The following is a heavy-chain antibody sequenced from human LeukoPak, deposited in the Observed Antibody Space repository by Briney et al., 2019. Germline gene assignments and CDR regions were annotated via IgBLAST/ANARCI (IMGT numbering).Heavy chain of an antibody. CDR2: IRYDGSKI. V-gene: IGHV3-30*02. CDR1: GFTFSTYG. D-gene: IGHD4-17*01. CDR3: AKDRVTTGQQSTVLDY. Sequence: GGSLRLSCAASGFTFSTYGMHWLRQAPGKGPEWLTYIRYDGSKILYADSVKGRFTISRDNSHNTLYLQLSSLRAEDTAVYYCAKDRVTTGQQSTVLDYWGQGNLVTVSP. J-gene: IGHJ4*02.